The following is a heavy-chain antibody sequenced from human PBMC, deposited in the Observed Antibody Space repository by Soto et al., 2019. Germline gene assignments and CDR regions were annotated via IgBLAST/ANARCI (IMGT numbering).Heavy chain of an antibody. CDR1: GYSFTNFW. Sequence: GESLKISCETSGYSFTNFWISWVRQMPGKGLEWMGRIDPSDSYTNYSPSFQGHVTFSADESINTAYLQWSSLKASDTAMYYCARHRHPDSPVMVVTTLGLDYWDQGTLVTVSS. V-gene: IGHV5-10-1*01. CDR3: ARHRHPDSPVMVVTTLGLDY. D-gene: IGHD2-21*02. J-gene: IGHJ4*02. CDR2: IDPSDSYT.